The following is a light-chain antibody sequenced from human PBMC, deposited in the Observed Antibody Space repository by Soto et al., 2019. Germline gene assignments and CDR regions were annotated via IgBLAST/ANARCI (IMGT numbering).Light chain of an antibody. CDR3: HHYGGSPIT. CDR2: GAS. Sequence: DIVLTQSPGTLSLSPGERATLSCRASQSVSSNFLAWYQQNPGQAPRLLIYGASTRATGIPDRFSGSGSGTDFTLTISRLEPEDFAVYYCHHYGGSPITFGQGTRLEIK. CDR1: QSVSSNF. J-gene: IGKJ5*01. V-gene: IGKV3-20*01.